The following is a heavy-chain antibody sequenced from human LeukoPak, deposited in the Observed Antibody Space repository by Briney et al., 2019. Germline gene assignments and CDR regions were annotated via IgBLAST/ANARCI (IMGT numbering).Heavy chain of an antibody. CDR3: ARDAYCGGDCYSRGYFDY. V-gene: IGHV4-4*02. J-gene: IGHJ4*02. Sequence: PSGTLSLTCAVSGGSISSSNWWSWVRQPPGKGLEWIGEIYHSGSTNHNPSLKSRVTISVDKSKNQFSLKLSSVTAADTAVYYCARDAYCGGDCYSRGYFDYWGQGTLVTVSS. CDR1: GGSISSSNW. D-gene: IGHD2-21*02. CDR2: IYHSGST.